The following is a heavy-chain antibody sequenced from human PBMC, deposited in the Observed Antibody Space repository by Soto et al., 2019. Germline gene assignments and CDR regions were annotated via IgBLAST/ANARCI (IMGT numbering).Heavy chain of an antibody. D-gene: IGHD4-17*01. CDR3: ARRPDFRDHGWFDP. CDR2: IHYSGET. CDR1: GGSIISTFYY. J-gene: IGHJ5*02. Sequence: LSLTCTASGGSIISTFYYWGWLRQPPGRGLEWIANIHYSGETHYSPSLKSRVAISVDTSKSQFSLTLDSVTAADTAVYYCARRPDFRDHGWFDPWGQGILVTVSS. V-gene: IGHV4-39*01.